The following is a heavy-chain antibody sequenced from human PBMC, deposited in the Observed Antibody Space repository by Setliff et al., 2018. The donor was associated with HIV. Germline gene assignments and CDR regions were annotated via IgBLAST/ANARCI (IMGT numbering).Heavy chain of an antibody. J-gene: IGHJ6*03. CDR2: IIPVPRIA. Sequence: SVKVSCKSIGGTFSTYSVSWVRLVPGQGLEWLGGIIPVPRIANYAQRFQGKVTITADKSTSTAYMELTSLRFDDTAMYYCVRGAQSPPHYSYYYMDVWGEGTMVTVSS. CDR1: GGTFSTYS. CDR3: VRGAQSPPHYSYYYMDV. V-gene: IGHV1-69*10.